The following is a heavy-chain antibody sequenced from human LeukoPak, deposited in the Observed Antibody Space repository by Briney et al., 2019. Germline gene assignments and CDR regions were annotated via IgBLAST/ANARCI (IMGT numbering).Heavy chain of an antibody. CDR1: GFTFSSYS. Sequence: GGSLRLSCAASGFTFSSYSMNWVRQAPGKGLEWVAVISYDGSNKYYADSVKGRFTISRDNSKNTLYLQMNSLRAEDTAVYYCAKLSYDSSGYDYWGQGTLVTVSS. CDR3: AKLSYDSSGYDY. J-gene: IGHJ4*02. V-gene: IGHV3-30*18. CDR2: ISYDGSNK. D-gene: IGHD3-22*01.